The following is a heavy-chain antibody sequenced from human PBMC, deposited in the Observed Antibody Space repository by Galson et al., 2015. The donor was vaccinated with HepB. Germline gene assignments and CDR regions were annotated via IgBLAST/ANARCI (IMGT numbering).Heavy chain of an antibody. J-gene: IGHJ4*02. CDR3: ARVWGCDYLWKSYCYFDY. CDR2: IYHSGST. V-gene: IGHV4-4*02. D-gene: IGHD3-16*01. CDR1: GGSISSSNW. Sequence: ETLSLTCAVSGGSISSSNWWSWVRQPPGKGLEWIGEIYHSGSTNYNPSLKSRVTISIDKSKNQFSLRLSSVTAADTAMYYCARVWGCDYLWKSYCYFDYWGQGTLVAVSS.